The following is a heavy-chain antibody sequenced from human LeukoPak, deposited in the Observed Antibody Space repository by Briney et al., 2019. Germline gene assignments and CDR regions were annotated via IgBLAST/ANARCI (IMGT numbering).Heavy chain of an antibody. CDR1: GFTFSSYA. CDR3: AKPSERSIVVVSYFDY. CDR2: ISGGGGST. J-gene: IGHJ4*02. D-gene: IGHD3-22*01. Sequence: PGGSLRLSCAASGFTFSSYAMSWVRQAPGKGLEWVSAISGGGGSTYYADSVKGRFTISRDNSKNTLYLQMNSLRAEDTAVYYCAKPSERSIVVVSYFDYWGQGTLVTVSS. V-gene: IGHV3-23*01.